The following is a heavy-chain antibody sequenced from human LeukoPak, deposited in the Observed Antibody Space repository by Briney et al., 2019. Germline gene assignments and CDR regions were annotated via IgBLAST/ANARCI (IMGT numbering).Heavy chain of an antibody. J-gene: IGHJ4*02. Sequence: GGSLRLSCAASGFTFSTNAMTWVRQPPGKGLEWVSAINENSVYIYYADSVQGRFSISRDNSRNTLYLQMHSLRAEDTAIYYCAKNRQASTAYEYWGQGTLVTVSS. V-gene: IGHV3-23*01. CDR2: INENSVYI. CDR1: GFTFSTNA. D-gene: IGHD1-14*01. CDR3: AKNRQASTAYEY.